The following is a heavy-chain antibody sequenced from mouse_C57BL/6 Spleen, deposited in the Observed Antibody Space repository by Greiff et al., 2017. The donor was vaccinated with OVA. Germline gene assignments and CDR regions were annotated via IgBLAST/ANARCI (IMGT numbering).Heavy chain of an antibody. CDR1: GYTFTDYY. CDR3: AIYYDYSYAMDY. J-gene: IGHJ4*01. V-gene: IGHV1-75*01. Sequence: QVQLKESGPELVKPGASVKISCKASGYTFTDYYINWVKQRPGQGLEWIGWIFPGSGSTYYNEKFKGKATLTVDKSSSTAYMLLSSLTSEDSAVYFCAIYYDYSYAMDYWGQGTSVTVSS. CDR2: IFPGSGST. D-gene: IGHD2-4*01.